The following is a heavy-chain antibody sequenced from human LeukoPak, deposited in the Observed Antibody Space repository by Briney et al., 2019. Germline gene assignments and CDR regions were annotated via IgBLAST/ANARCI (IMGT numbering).Heavy chain of an antibody. J-gene: IGHJ3*02. CDR3: ARTGDYGETFDI. CDR1: GGSISSGSYY. Sequence: SETLSLTCTVSGGSISSGSYYWSWIRQPAGKGLEWIGRIYTSGSTNYNPSLKSRVTISVDTSKNQFSLKLSSVTAADTAVYYCARTGDYGETFDIWGQRTMVTVSS. CDR2: IYTSGST. D-gene: IGHD4-17*01. V-gene: IGHV4-61*02.